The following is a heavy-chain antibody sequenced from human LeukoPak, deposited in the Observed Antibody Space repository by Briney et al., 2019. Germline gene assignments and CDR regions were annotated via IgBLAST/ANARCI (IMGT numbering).Heavy chain of an antibody. CDR3: AVGPYGGSWGALDI. J-gene: IGHJ3*02. CDR2: INSDGSST. Sequence: PGGSLRLSCAASGFTFSTYWMHWVRQAPGRGLVWVSRINSDGSSTSYTDSVKGRFTISRDNAKNTLFLQMNTLRAEDTAVYYCAVGPYGGSWGALDIWGQGTVVTVSS. V-gene: IGHV3-74*01. CDR1: GFTFSTYW. D-gene: IGHD1-26*01.